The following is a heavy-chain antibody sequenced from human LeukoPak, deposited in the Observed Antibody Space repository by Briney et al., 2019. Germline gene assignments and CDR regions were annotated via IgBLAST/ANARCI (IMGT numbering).Heavy chain of an antibody. CDR1: VGPISSVGYY. Sequence: PSQTLSHTCTVSVGPISSVGYYWSWFRQTPGKGLDGMGSIYYSGSTYYNPSLKSRVTISLDTSKNQFSLKLSSVTAADTAVYYCARDVRVGSSGWYYFDYWGQGTLVTVSS. D-gene: IGHD6-19*01. J-gene: IGHJ4*02. CDR2: IYYSGST. V-gene: IGHV4-31*03. CDR3: ARDVRVGSSGWYYFDY.